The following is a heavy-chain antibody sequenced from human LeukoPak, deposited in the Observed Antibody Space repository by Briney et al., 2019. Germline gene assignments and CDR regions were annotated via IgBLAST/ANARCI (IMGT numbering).Heavy chain of an antibody. CDR2: IKQDGSEK. D-gene: IGHD1-26*01. CDR1: GFTFSSYW. CDR3: AKGRGSWDFDY. V-gene: IGHV3-7*03. J-gene: IGHJ4*02. Sequence: GGSLRLSCAASGFTFSSYWMSWVRQAPGKGLEWVANIKQDGSEKYYVDSVKGRFTISRDNSKNTLYLQMNSLRAEDTALYYGAKGRGSWDFDYWGQGTLVTVSS.